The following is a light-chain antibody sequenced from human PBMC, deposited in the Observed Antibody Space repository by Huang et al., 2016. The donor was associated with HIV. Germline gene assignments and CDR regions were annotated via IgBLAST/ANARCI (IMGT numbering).Light chain of an antibody. CDR2: KAS. CDR1: QSISNW. V-gene: IGKV1-5*03. CDR3: QQYNSYPMYT. J-gene: IGKJ2*01. Sequence: DIQMTQSPSTLSASVGDRVTITCRASQSISNWLAWYQQKPGKAPKLLIYKASSLESVVPSRFSGSGSGTEFTLTISSLQPDDFAPYYCQQYNSYPMYTFGQGTKLEIK.